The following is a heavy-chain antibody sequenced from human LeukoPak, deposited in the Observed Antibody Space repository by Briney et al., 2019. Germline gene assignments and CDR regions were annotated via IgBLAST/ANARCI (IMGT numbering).Heavy chain of an antibody. Sequence: GGSLRLSCAASGFTFGDYAMHWVRQAPGKGLEWVSLISWDGGSTYYADSVKGRFTISRDNSKNSLYLQMNSLRAEDTALYYCAKDASPLEYDWFDPWGQGTLVTVSS. CDR1: GFTFGDYA. CDR3: AKDASPLEYDWFDP. V-gene: IGHV3-43D*04. CDR2: ISWDGGST. D-gene: IGHD2/OR15-2a*01. J-gene: IGHJ5*02.